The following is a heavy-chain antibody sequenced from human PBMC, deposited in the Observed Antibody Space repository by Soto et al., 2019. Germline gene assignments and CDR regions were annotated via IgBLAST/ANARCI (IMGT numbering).Heavy chain of an antibody. J-gene: IGHJ5*01. D-gene: IGHD2-2*01. CDR2: IYYDGST. V-gene: IGHV4-39*01. CDR1: GGSITSTIDY. Sequence: SETLSLTCSVSGGSITSTIDYWGWIRQSPGKGLEWIGNIYYDGSTFYNPSLKSRVAISVDTSKRQFSLRVSSVAAADTAVYYCARRGSASWRNWFDSWGQGTLVTVSS. CDR3: ARRGSASWRNWFDS.